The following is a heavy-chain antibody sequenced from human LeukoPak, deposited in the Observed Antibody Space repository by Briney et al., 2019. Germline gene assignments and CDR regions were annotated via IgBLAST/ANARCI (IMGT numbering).Heavy chain of an antibody. CDR3: ARGSFGVDRYYYYGMDV. D-gene: IGHD3-3*01. J-gene: IGHJ6*02. Sequence: PSETLSLTCAVYGGSFSGYYWSWIRQPPGKGLEWIGEINHSGSTNYNPSLKSRVTISVDTSKNQFSLKLSSVTAAGTAVYYCARGSFGVDRYYYYGMDVWGQGTAVTVSS. CDR2: INHSGST. CDR1: GGSFSGYY. V-gene: IGHV4-34*01.